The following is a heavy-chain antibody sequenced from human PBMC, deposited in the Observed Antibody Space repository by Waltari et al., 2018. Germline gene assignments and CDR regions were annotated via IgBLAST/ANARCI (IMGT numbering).Heavy chain of an antibody. D-gene: IGHD6-13*01. V-gene: IGHV3-30*04. CDR2: MSYDGSEK. J-gene: IGHJ4*02. Sequence: QVHLVESGGGVVQPGRSLRLSCAASGFTFSSFAMTWVRQAPGKGLEWVTVMSYDGSEKYYADSVKGRFTISRDNSKNTLYLQMDSLTTEDTAVYFCARDPSAAAGGRAAAGRFDYWGQGTLVTVSS. CDR1: GFTFSSFA. CDR3: ARDPSAAAGGRAAAGRFDY.